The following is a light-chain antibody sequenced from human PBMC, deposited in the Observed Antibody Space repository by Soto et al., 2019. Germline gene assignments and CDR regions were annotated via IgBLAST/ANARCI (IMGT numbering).Light chain of an antibody. CDR3: QQYHTYRT. Sequence: DIQMTQSPSTLSASIGDRVIITCRASQSISHRLAWYQQKPGKAPKLLISDASILESGVPSRFSGSTSGTEFTLTISSLQPDDFATYSRQQYHTYRTFGQGTKVDIK. V-gene: IGKV1-5*01. CDR1: QSISHR. CDR2: DAS. J-gene: IGKJ1*01.